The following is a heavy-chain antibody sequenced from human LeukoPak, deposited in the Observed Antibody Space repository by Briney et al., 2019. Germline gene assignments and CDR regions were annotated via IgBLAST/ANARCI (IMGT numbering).Heavy chain of an antibody. J-gene: IGHJ5*02. CDR2: ISSSSSTI. Sequence: GGSLRLSCAASGFTFSSYSMNWVRQAPGKGLEWVSYISSSSSTIYYADSVKGRFTISRDNAKNSLYLQMNSLRAEDTAVYYCARDSSYFSSTSCYPDFIWFDPWGQGTLVTVSS. CDR3: ARDSSYFSSTSCYPDFIWFDP. V-gene: IGHV3-48*01. D-gene: IGHD2-2*01. CDR1: GFTFSSYS.